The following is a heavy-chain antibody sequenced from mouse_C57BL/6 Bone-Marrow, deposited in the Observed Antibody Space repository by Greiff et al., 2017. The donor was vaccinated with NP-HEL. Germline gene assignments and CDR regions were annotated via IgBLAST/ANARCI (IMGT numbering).Heavy chain of an antibody. D-gene: IGHD1-1*01. CDR1: GYTFTSYW. V-gene: IGHV1-55*01. J-gene: IGHJ1*03. CDR2: IYPGSGST. Sequence: VQLQQPGAELVKPGASVKMSCKASGYTFTSYWITWVKQRPGQGLEWIGDIYPGSGSTNYNEKFKSKATLTVDTSSSTAYMQLSSLTSEYSAVYYCARGPTVVDDWYFDVWGTGTTVTVSS. CDR3: ARGPTVVDDWYFDV.